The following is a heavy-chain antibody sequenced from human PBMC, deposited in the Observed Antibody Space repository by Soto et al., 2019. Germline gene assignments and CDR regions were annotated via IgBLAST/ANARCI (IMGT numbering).Heavy chain of an antibody. V-gene: IGHV4-59*08. CDR3: ARRFSISRGAYYYYYMDV. D-gene: IGHD3-10*01. CDR2: IYYSGST. J-gene: IGHJ6*03. CDR1: GGSISSYY. Sequence: QVQLQESGPGLVKPSETLSLTCTVSGGSISSYYWSWIRQPPGKGLEWIGYIYYSGSTNYNPSLKSRVTISVDTSKNQFSLKLSSVTAADTAVYYCARRFSISRGAYYYYYMDVWGKGTTVTVSS.